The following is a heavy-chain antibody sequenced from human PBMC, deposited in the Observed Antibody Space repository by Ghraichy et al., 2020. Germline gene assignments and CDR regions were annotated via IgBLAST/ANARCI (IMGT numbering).Heavy chain of an antibody. V-gene: IGHV1-69*04. J-gene: IGHJ6*02. Sequence: SVKVSCKASGDTFTSHAISWVRQAPGQGLEWMGRVNPNLDIPKYAQKLQGRVTISADKSTTTAYMELSSLRSDDTAVYFCARDRRVNYNYYGLDVWGQGAAVIFSS. CDR3: ARDRRVNYNYYGLDV. D-gene: IGHD2-21*01. CDR1: GDTFTSHA. CDR2: VNPNLDIP.